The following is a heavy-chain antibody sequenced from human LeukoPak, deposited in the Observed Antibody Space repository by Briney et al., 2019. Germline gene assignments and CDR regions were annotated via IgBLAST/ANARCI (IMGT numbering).Heavy chain of an antibody. CDR1: GFTFSSYS. D-gene: IGHD5-12*01. Sequence: GGSLRLPCAASGFTFSSYSMNWVRQAPGKGLEWVSYISSSSSTIYYADSVKGRFTISRDNAKNSLYLQMNSLRAEDTAVYYCARLRSATIVDYWGQGTLVTVSS. V-gene: IGHV3-48*01. CDR2: ISSSSSTI. J-gene: IGHJ4*02. CDR3: ARLRSATIVDY.